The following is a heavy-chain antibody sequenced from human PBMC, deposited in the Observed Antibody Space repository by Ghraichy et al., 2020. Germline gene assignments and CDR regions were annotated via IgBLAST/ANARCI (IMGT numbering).Heavy chain of an antibody. CDR2: IYYSGST. CDR1: GGSISSSSYY. J-gene: IGHJ4*02. Sequence: SETLSLTCTVSGGSISSSSYYWGWIRQPPGKGLEWIGSIYYSGSTYYNPSLKSRVTISVDTSKNQFSLKLSSVTAADTAVYYCARGVGLRSHIAYWGQGTLVTVSS. CDR3: ARGVGLRSHIAY. V-gene: IGHV4-39*01. D-gene: IGHD5-12*01.